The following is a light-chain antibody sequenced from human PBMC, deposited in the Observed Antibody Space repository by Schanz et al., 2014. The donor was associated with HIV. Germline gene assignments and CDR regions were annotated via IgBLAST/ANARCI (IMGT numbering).Light chain of an antibody. CDR2: EVN. V-gene: IGLV2-8*01. J-gene: IGLJ2*01. Sequence: QSALTQPPSASGSPGQSVTISCTGTSSDVGGYNYVSWYQQHPGKAPKLLIYEVNKRPSGVPDRFSGSKSGNTASLTVSGLQAEDEADYYCSSYAGSKIVLFGGGTKLTVL. CDR3: SSYAGSKIVL. CDR1: SSDVGGYNY.